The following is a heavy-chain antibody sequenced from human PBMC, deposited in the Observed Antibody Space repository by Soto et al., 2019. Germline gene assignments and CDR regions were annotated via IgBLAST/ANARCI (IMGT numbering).Heavy chain of an antibody. D-gene: IGHD6-19*01. CDR2: IWYDGNTK. Sequence: QIQLVESGGGVVQPGRSLRLSCTASGFTFNSYGFNWVRQAPGKGLEWVAVIWYDGNTKYYADSVKGRFTISRDNLRSTVYLQMNSLTAEDTAVYYCARPLVAPVACHYYYGMDVWGQGTTVTVSS. CDR3: ARPLVAPVACHYYYGMDV. CDR1: GFTFNSYG. J-gene: IGHJ6*02. V-gene: IGHV3-33*01.